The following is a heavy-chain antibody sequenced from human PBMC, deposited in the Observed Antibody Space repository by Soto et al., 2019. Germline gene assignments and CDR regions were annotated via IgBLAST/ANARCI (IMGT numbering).Heavy chain of an antibody. CDR3: ASSPDSSSPNYYYYGMDV. D-gene: IGHD6-13*01. J-gene: IGHJ6*02. V-gene: IGHV4-59*01. CDR1: GGSISSYY. Sequence: SETLSLTCTVSGGSISSYYWSWIRQPPGKGLEWIGYIYYSGSTNYNPSLKSRVTISVDTSKNQFSLKLSSVTAADTAVYYCASSPDSSSPNYYYYGMDVWGQGTTVTVSS. CDR2: IYYSGST.